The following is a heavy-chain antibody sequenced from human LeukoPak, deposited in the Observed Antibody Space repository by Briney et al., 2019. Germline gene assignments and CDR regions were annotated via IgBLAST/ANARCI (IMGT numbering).Heavy chain of an antibody. CDR1: GFTFRSYA. CDR2: ISWDGGTT. V-gene: IGHV3-43*02. D-gene: IGHD1-26*01. J-gene: IGHJ6*02. Sequence: GGSLRLSCAASGFTFRSYAMSWVRQAPGKALEWVSLISWDGGTTYYSDSVKGRFTISRDNSKNSLYLQMNSLGPEDAAVYYCTKDISSIWVVGANYHYYGMDVWGQGTTVTVSS. CDR3: TKDISSIWVVGANYHYYGMDV.